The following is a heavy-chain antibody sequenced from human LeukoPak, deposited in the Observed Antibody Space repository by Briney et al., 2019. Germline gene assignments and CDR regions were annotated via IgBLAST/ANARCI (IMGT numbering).Heavy chain of an antibody. Sequence: PGRSLRLPYASSGLTVLNNYITCVRQPPTKALACVSVIYSGGTTHYADSVKGRFTISRDNYTNTLYLQMNSLSVDDTAVYYCSTSPSWGVWGKGTTVIVSS. CDR2: IYSGGTT. CDR1: GLTVLNNY. J-gene: IGHJ6*04. CDR3: STSPSWGV. D-gene: IGHD3-16*01. V-gene: IGHV3-53*01.